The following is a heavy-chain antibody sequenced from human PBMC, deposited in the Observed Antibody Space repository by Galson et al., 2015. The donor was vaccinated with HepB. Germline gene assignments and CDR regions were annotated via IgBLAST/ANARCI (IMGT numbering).Heavy chain of an antibody. D-gene: IGHD3-10*01. CDR2: ISGNGGST. J-gene: IGHJ3*01. Sequence: SLRLSCAASGFTFSNYAMTWVRQAPGKGLEWVSAISGNGGSTYYADSVKGRFTVSRDNPTNTLYLQMNGLRAEDTALYYCAKWEVNYYGSGSYYNIDAFDVWGQGTMVTVSS. CDR3: AKWEVNYYGSGSYYNIDAFDV. V-gene: IGHV3-23*01. CDR1: GFTFSNYA.